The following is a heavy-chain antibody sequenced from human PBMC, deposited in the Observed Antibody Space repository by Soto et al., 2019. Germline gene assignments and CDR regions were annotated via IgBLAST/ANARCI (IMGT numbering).Heavy chain of an antibody. CDR1: GGSISSSSYY. V-gene: IGHV4-39*01. D-gene: IGHD3-9*01. J-gene: IGHJ4*02. CDR3: ARAPLYYDILTGALYFDY. CDR2: IYYSGST. Sequence: SETLSLTCTVSGGSISSSSYYWGWIRQPPGKGLEWIGSIYYSGSTYYNPSLKSRVTISVDTSKNQFSLKLSSVTAADTAVYYCARAPLYYDILTGALYFDYWGQGTLVTVSS.